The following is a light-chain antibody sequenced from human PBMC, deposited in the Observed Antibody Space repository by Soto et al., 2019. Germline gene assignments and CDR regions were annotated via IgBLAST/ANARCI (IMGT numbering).Light chain of an antibody. CDR1: QSVSSSY. CDR2: GAS. Sequence: EIVLTQSPGTLSLSPGEIATLSFSASQSVSSSYLAWYQQKPGQAPRLLIYGASSRATGIPDRFSGSGSGTDFTLTISRLEPEDFAVYYCQQYGSSPRTFGQGTEVDIK. CDR3: QQYGSSPRT. V-gene: IGKV3-20*01. J-gene: IGKJ1*01.